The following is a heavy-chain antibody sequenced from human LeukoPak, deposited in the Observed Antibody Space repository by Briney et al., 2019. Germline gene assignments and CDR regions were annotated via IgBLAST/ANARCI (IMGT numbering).Heavy chain of an antibody. D-gene: IGHD5-24*01. CDR3: ARVIDGYKLDS. CDR1: GGSISSSSYY. J-gene: IGHJ4*02. CDR2: IYASGST. V-gene: IGHV4-61*02. Sequence: SQTLSLTCTVSGGSISSSSYYWSWIRQPAGKGLEWIGRIYASGSTNYNPSLKSRVTISVDTSKNQFSLKLSSVTAADTAVYYCARVIDGYKLDSWGQGTLVTVSS.